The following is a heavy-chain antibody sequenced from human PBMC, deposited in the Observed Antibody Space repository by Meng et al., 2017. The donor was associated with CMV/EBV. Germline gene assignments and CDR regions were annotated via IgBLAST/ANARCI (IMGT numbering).Heavy chain of an antibody. CDR1: GGTFSSYA. D-gene: IGHD5-24*01. V-gene: IGHV1-69*12. J-gene: IGHJ4*02. Sequence: VRVVQAGAGVKKTGSSVKVSCKASGGTFSSYAISWVRQAPGQGLEWMGGIIPIFGTANYAQKFQGRVTITADESTSTAYMELSSLRSEDTAVYYCARMPRDGYNYIDYWGQGTLVTVSS. CDR2: IIPIFGTA. CDR3: ARMPRDGYNYIDY.